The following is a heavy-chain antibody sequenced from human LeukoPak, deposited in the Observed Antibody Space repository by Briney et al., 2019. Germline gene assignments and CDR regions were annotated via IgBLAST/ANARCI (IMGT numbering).Heavy chain of an antibody. CDR1: GYTFTDYY. V-gene: IGHV1-2*02. D-gene: IGHD3-22*01. J-gene: IGHJ1*01. CDR3: ARGSYDASDFEYFQH. CDR2: INPNTGDT. Sequence: ASVKVSCKASGYTFTDYYMHWVRQAPGQGLEWMAWINPNTGDTNYSQKFQGRVTMTRDTSISTAYMELSRLKSDDTAVYYCARGSYDASDFEYFQHWGQGTLVTVSS.